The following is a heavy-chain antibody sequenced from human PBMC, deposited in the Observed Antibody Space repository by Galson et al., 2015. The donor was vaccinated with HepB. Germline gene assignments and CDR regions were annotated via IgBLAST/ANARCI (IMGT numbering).Heavy chain of an antibody. V-gene: IGHV3-30*04. D-gene: IGHD4-17*01. CDR3: ARGAVTPVDYYGMDV. CDR2: ISYDGSNK. CDR1: GFTFSSYA. Sequence: PRLSCAASGFTFSSYAMHWVRQAPGKGLEWVAVISYDGSNKYYADSVKGRFTISRDNSKNTLYLQMNSLRAEDTAVYYCARGAVTPVDYYGMDVWGQGTTVTVSS. J-gene: IGHJ6*02.